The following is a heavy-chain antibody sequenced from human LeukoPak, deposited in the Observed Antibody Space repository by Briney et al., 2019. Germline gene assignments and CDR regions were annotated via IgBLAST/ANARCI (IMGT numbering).Heavy chain of an antibody. J-gene: IGHJ6*03. V-gene: IGHV3-74*01. Sequence: PGGSLRLSCAASGFTFSSYWMHWVRPAPGKGLVWVSRIDSDGSSTSYADSVKGRFTISRDDAKNSLSLQMNSLRAEDTAVYYCARDPYNGYYGDDYYYYMDVWGKGTTVTISS. CDR1: GFTFSSYW. CDR2: IDSDGSST. CDR3: ARDPYNGYYGDDYYYYMDV. D-gene: IGHD4-17*01.